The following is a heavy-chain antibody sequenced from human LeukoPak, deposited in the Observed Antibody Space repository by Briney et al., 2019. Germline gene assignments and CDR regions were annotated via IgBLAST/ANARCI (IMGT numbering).Heavy chain of an antibody. CDR2: IYTSGST. V-gene: IGHV4-4*07. Sequence: SETLSLTCTVSGGSLSSYYWSWIRQPAGKGLEWIGRIYTSGSTNYNPSLKSRVTMSVDTSKNQFSLKLSSVTAADTAVYYCARDNGGLYDSSGYREVWGQGTLVTVSS. D-gene: IGHD3-22*01. CDR1: GGSLSSYY. CDR3: ARDNGGLYDSSGYREV. J-gene: IGHJ4*02.